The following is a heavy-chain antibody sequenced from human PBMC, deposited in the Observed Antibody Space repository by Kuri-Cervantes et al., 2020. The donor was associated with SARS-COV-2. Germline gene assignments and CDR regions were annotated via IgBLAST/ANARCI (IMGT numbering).Heavy chain of an antibody. V-gene: IGHV1-46*01. D-gene: IGHD1-14*01. Sequence: ASVKVSCKASGYTFTSYYMHWVRQAPGQGLEWMGIIIPSGGSTSYAQKFQGRVTMTRDTSTSTVYMELSSLRSEDTAVYYCARECRNIDYYYGMDVWGQGTTVTVSS. CDR3: ARECRNIDYYYGMDV. CDR2: IIPSGGST. J-gene: IGHJ6*02. CDR1: GYTFTSYY.